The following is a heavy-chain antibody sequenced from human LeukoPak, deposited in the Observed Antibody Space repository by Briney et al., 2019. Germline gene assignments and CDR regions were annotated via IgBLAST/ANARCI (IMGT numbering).Heavy chain of an antibody. D-gene: IGHD3-22*01. J-gene: IGHJ6*02. CDR3: ASKGYYDSSGQYYYYGMDV. Sequence: GASVKVSCKASGYTFTSYYMHWVRQAPGQGLEWMGIINPSGGSTSYAQKFQGRVTMTRDTSTSTVYMELSSLRSDDTAVYYCASKGYYDSSGQYYYYGMDVWGQGTTVTVSS. CDR2: INPSGGST. CDR1: GYTFTSYY. V-gene: IGHV1-46*01.